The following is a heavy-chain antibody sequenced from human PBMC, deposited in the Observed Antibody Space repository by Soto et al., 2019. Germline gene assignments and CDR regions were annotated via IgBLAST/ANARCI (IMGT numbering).Heavy chain of an antibody. CDR3: ARGRGYCSGGSCYPIYYYYYYMDV. J-gene: IGHJ6*03. V-gene: IGHV4-34*01. CDR2: INHSGST. Sequence: SETLSLTCAVYGGSFSGYYWSWIRQPPGKGLEWIGEINHSGSTNYNPSLKSRVTISVDTSKNQFSLKLSSVTAADTAVYYCARGRGYCSGGSCYPIYYYYYYMDVWGKGTTVTVSS. CDR1: GGSFSGYY. D-gene: IGHD2-15*01.